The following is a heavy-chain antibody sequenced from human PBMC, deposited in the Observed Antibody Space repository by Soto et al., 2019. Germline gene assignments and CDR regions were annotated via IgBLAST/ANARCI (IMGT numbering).Heavy chain of an antibody. Sequence: QVQLQESGPGLVKPSETLSLTCTVSGGSVSGYYWSWIRQPPGKGLEWIGNTHYSGTSTYNPSLKSRVTISLDTSNNLYSLWLTSVTAADTAVYFCARGPQWLRSDNWFDPWGQGTRVTVSS. V-gene: IGHV4-59*02. D-gene: IGHD6-19*01. CDR2: THYSGTS. CDR1: GGSVSGYY. CDR3: ARGPQWLRSDNWFDP. J-gene: IGHJ5*02.